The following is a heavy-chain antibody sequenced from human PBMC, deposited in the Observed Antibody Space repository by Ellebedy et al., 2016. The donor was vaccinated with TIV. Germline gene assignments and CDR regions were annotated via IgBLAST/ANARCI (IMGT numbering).Heavy chain of an antibody. CDR3: TTRKSDS. V-gene: IGHV3-15*01. CDR2: IKSKTDGGTA. Sequence: GESLKISCAASGFSFSDAWMNWVRQAPGKGLEWVGRIKSKTDGGTADYAAPVRGRFTISRDDSKNTLYLQMNSLQTEDTAVYSCTTRKSDSWGQGTLVTVSS. J-gene: IGHJ4*02. CDR1: GFSFSDAW.